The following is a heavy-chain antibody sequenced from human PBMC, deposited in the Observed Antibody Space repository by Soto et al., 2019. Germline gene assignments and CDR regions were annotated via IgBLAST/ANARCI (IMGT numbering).Heavy chain of an antibody. CDR1: GFTFSDYP. Sequence: GGSLRLSCSASGFTFSDYPFHWVRQAPGKGLEYVSGVSSNGVSTKYADSVKDRFTISRDNSKNTQYLQMSSLRTEDRAVYYCVKEQSFLWFGELLGAFDIWGQGTMVTVSS. J-gene: IGHJ3*02. CDR3: VKEQSFLWFGELLGAFDI. V-gene: IGHV3-64D*08. D-gene: IGHD3-10*01. CDR2: VSSNGVST.